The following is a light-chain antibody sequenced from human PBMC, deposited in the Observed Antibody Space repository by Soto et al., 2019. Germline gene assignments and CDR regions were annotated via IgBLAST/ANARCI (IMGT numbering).Light chain of an antibody. J-gene: IGKJ2*01. Sequence: MQLTRPPSSLSVSLGDRPTITCLVSQSIGDWLAWYQQRPGQPPSLLIYDASVSASGIPTRFSGSGSGTDFTLTITGLQPDDFATYYCQQYNSFSPSTFGRGTKVDI. CDR3: QQYNSFSPST. V-gene: IGKV1-5*01. CDR2: DAS. CDR1: QSIGDW.